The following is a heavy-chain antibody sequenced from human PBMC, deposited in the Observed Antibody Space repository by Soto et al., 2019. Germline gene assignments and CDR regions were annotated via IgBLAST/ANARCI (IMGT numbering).Heavy chain of an antibody. J-gene: IGHJ4*02. V-gene: IGHV3-74*01. CDR1: GFTFSSYW. CDR2: INSDGSST. D-gene: IGHD6-19*01. CDR3: ASRAAVAGFDY. Sequence: GGSLRLSCAASGFTFSSYWMHWVRQAPGKGLVWVSRINSDGSSTSYADSVKGRFTISRDNAKNTLYLQMNSLRAEDTAVYYCASRAAVAGFDYWGQGTLVTVSS.